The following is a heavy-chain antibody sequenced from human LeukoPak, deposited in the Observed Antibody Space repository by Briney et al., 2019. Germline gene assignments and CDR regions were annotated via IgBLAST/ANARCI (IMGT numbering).Heavy chain of an antibody. CDR2: INAGNGNT. CDR3: ARYDFLGWFDP. CDR1: GYTFTSYG. D-gene: IGHD3-3*01. V-gene: IGHV1-3*01. J-gene: IGHJ5*02. Sequence: GASVKVSCRASGYTFTSYGISWVRQAPGQGLEWMGWINAGNGNTKYSQKFQGRVTITRDTSASTAYMELSSLRSEDTAVYYCARYDFLGWFDPWGQGTLVTVSS.